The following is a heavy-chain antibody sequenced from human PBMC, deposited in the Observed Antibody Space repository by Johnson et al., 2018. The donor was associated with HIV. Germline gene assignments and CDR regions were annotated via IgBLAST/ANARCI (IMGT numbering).Heavy chain of an antibody. V-gene: IGHV3-9*01. CDR1: GFTFDDYA. CDR3: AKGRIISVAGTMDAFDI. CDR2: ISWNSGRK. J-gene: IGHJ3*02. Sequence: VQLVESGGGLVQPGRSLRLSCAASGFTFDDYAMLWVRQAPGKGLEWVAGISWNSGRKGYADSVNGRFTISSDNAKNSLYRQMNSLRGEDTALYYCAKGRIISVAGTMDAFDIWGQWTMVTVSS. D-gene: IGHD6-19*01.